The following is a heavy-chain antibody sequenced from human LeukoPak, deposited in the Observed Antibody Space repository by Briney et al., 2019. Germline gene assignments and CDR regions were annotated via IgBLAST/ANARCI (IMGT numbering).Heavy chain of an antibody. Sequence: SGGSLRLSCAASGFTFSSYALHWVRQAPGKGLEWVAVISYDGSDKYYADSVKGRFTISRDNSENTLYLQMNSLRVEDTAVYYCARVSHCSGGSCYFFDYWGQGTLVTVSS. J-gene: IGHJ4*02. CDR1: GFTFSSYA. CDR2: ISYDGSDK. V-gene: IGHV3-30*04. D-gene: IGHD2-15*01. CDR3: ARVSHCSGGSCYFFDY.